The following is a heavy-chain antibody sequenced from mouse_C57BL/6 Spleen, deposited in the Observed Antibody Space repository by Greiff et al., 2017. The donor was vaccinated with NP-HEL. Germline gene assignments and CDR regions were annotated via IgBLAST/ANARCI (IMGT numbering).Heavy chain of an antibody. V-gene: IGHV5-16*01. CDR2: INSDGSST. CDR1: GFTFSDYY. J-gene: IGHJ4*01. CDR3: ARGKPSLAMDY. D-gene: IGHD6-1*01. Sequence: EVKLMESEGGLVQPGSSMKLSCTASGFTFSDYYMAWVRQVPEKGLEWVANINSDGSSTYYLDSLKSRFIISRDNAKNIVYLQMSSLKSEDTATYYCARGKPSLAMDYWGQGTSVTVSS.